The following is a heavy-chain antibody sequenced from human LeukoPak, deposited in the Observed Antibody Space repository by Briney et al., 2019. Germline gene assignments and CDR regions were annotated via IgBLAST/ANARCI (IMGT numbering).Heavy chain of an antibody. V-gene: IGHV4-34*01. CDR1: GGPFSGYY. CDR2: IDHSGNM. Sequence: PSETLSLTCGVHGGPFSGYYWNWIRQPPGKGLEWLGEIDHSGNMNYNPSLKSRVTSSVATSKHHFSLELSSVAPASTAFFSCARGLSGYIRRYYFAYWGKGTLVTVSS. J-gene: IGHJ4*02. CDR3: ARGLSGYIRRYYFAY. D-gene: IGHD5-24*01.